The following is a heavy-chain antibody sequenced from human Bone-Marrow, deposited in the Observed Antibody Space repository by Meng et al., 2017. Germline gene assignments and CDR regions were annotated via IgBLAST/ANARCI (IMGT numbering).Heavy chain of an antibody. J-gene: IGHJ4*02. CDR2: INPNSGGT. V-gene: IGHV1-2*06. Sequence: QGQRVQSGAWVKKPGSSVKVSCKASGGTFSSYAISWVRQAPGQGLEWMGRINPNSGGTNYAQKFQGRVTMTKDTSISTAYMELSRLRSDDTAVYFCARVVIRGYEVLGYWGQGTLVTVSS. CDR1: GGTFSSYA. CDR3: ARVVIRGYEVLGY. D-gene: IGHD3-10*01.